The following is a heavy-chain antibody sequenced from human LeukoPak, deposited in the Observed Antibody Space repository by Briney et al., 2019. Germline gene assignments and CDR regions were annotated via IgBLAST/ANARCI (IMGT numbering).Heavy chain of an antibody. V-gene: IGHV1-46*01. Sequence: ASVKVSCKASGYTFTSYYMHWVRQAPGRGLEWMGIINPSGGSTSYAQKFQGRVTMTRDMSTSTVYMELSSLRSEDTAVYYCARVDYDFWSGPGPFDYWGQGTLVTVSS. CDR3: ARVDYDFWSGPGPFDY. CDR1: GYTFTSYY. J-gene: IGHJ4*02. CDR2: INPSGGST. D-gene: IGHD3-3*01.